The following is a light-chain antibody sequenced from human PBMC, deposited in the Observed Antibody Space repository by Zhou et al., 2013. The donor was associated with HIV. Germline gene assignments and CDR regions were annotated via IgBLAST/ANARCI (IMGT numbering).Light chain of an antibody. CDR3: QQYNNWPPGA. Sequence: EMVVTQSPATLSLSPGDTATLSCRASHSVGSSLAWYQQKPGQAPRLLIYGASTRATGIPARFSGSGSGTEFTLTISSLQSEDFAVYYCQQYNNWPPGAFGQGTKVEIK. CDR1: HSVGSS. CDR2: GAS. J-gene: IGKJ1*01. V-gene: IGKV3-15*01.